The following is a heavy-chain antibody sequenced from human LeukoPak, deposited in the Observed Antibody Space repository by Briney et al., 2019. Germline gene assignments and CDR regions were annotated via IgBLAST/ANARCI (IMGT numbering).Heavy chain of an antibody. J-gene: IGHJ3*02. Sequence: GGSLRLSCAASGFTFSSYAMSWVRQAPGKGLEWVSAISGSGGSTYYADSVRGRSTISRDNSKNTLYLQMSSLRAEDTAVYYCAKSRIYGSGSYDAFDIWGQGTMVTVSS. CDR3: AKSRIYGSGSYDAFDI. V-gene: IGHV3-23*01. CDR2: ISGSGGST. CDR1: GFTFSSYA. D-gene: IGHD3-10*01.